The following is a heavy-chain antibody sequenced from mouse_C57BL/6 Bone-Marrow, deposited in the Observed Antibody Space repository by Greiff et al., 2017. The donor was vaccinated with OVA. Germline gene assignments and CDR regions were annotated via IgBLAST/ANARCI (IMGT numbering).Heavy chain of an antibody. D-gene: IGHD1-1*01. CDR3: ARRGYYGSSPRDY. J-gene: IGHJ2*01. CDR1: GYTFTDYY. V-gene: IGHV1-75*01. CDR2: IFPGSGST. Sequence: VQLQQSGPELVKPGASVKISCKASGYTFTDYYINWVKQRPGQGLEWIGWIFPGSGSTYYNEKFKGKATLTVDKSSSTAYMLLSSLTSEDSAVYFCARRGYYGSSPRDYWGQGTTLTVSS.